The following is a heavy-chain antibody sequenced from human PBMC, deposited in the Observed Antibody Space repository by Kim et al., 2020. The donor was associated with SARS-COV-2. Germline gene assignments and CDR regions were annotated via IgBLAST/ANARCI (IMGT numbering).Heavy chain of an antibody. Sequence: GESLKISCKGSGYSFTSYWIGWVRQMPGKGLEWMGIIYPGDSDTRYSPSFQGQVTISADKSISTAYLQWSSLKASDTAMYYCAIHRKQAAAGIGGYYYYGMDVWGQGTTVTVSS. J-gene: IGHJ6*02. D-gene: IGHD6-13*01. CDR3: AIHRKQAAAGIGGYYYYGMDV. CDR1: GYSFTSYW. V-gene: IGHV5-51*01. CDR2: IYPGDSDT.